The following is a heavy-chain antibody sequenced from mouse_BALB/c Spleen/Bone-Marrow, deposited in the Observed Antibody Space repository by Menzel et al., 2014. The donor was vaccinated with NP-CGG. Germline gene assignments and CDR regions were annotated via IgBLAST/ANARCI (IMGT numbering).Heavy chain of an antibody. J-gene: IGHJ2*01. CDR3: ARTPGVLYYFDY. CDR2: ILPESGSS. CDR1: GYTFSSFW. Sequence: QVQLKHSGAELMKPGASMKISCKASGYTFSSFWIGWVKQRPGHGLEWIGEILPESGSSNYNEKFKGKATLTADTSSNTVYMQLSSLTSEDSAVYYCARTPGVLYYFDYWGQGTPLTVSS. V-gene: IGHV1-9*01.